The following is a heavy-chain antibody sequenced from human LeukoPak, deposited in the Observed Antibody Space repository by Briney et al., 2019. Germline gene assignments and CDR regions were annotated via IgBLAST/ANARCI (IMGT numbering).Heavy chain of an antibody. J-gene: IGHJ4*02. V-gene: IGHV1-69*04. CDR1: GGTFSSYA. CDR2: IIPILGIA. CDR3: ASRSPGYSSSEYYFDY. Sequence: SVKVSCKASGGTFSSYAISWVRQAPGQGLEWMGRIIPILGIANYAQRFQGRVTITADKSTSTAYMELSSLRSEGTAVYYCASRSPGYSSSEYYFDYWGQGTLVTVSS. D-gene: IGHD6-13*01.